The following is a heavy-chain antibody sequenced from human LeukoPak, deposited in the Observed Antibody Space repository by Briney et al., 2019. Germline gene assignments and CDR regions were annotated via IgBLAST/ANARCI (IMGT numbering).Heavy chain of an antibody. J-gene: IGHJ3*02. V-gene: IGHV3-9*01. Sequence: GGSLRLSCAASGFTFDDYAMHWVRQAPGKGLEWVSGISWNSGSIGYADSVKGRFTISRDNAKNSLYLQMNSLRAEDTALYYCAKDSLKRPYLDAFDIWGQGTMVTVSS. CDR2: ISWNSGSI. CDR3: AKDSLKRPYLDAFDI. CDR1: GFTFDDYA.